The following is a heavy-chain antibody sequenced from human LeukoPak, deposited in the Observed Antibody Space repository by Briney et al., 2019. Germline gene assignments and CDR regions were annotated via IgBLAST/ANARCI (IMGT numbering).Heavy chain of an antibody. CDR1: GFTFSSYG. J-gene: IGHJ4*02. CDR2: IRYDGSNK. V-gene: IGHV3-30*02. CDR3: AKDSQDSSGWHIFDY. D-gene: IGHD6-19*01. Sequence: GGSLRLSCAASGFTFSSYGMHWVRQAPGKGLEWVAFIRYDGSNKYYADSVKGRFTISRDNSKNTLYLQMNSLRAEDTAVLYCAKDSQDSSGWHIFDYWGQGTLVTVSS.